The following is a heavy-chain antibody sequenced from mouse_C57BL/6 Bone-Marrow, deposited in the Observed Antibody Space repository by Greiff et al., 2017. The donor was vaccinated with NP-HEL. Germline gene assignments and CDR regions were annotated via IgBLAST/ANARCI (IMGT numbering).Heavy chain of an antibody. V-gene: IGHV1-50*01. Sequence: VQLRQSGAELVKPGASVKLSCKASGYTFTSYWMQWVKQRPGQGLEWIGEIDPSDSYTNYNQKFKGKATLTVDTSSSTAYMQLSSLTSEDSAVYYCARDLMDYWGQGTSVTVSS. J-gene: IGHJ4*01. CDR1: GYTFTSYW. CDR3: ARDLMDY. CDR2: IDPSDSYT.